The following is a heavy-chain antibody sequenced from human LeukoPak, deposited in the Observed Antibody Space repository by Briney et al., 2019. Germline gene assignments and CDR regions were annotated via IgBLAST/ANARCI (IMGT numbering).Heavy chain of an antibody. J-gene: IGHJ4*02. CDR2: IIPIFGTA. CDR1: GGTFSSYA. V-gene: IGHV1-69*05. Sequence: ASVKVSCKASGGTFSSYAISWVRQAPGQGLEWMGRIIPIFGTANYAQKFQGRVTITTDESTSTAYMELSSLRSEDTAVYYCARESGYSYGLYYFDYWGQGTLVTASS. D-gene: IGHD5-18*01. CDR3: ARESGYSYGLYYFDY.